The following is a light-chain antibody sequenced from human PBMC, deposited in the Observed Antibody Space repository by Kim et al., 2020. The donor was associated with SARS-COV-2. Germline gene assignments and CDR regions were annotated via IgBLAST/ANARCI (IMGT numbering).Light chain of an antibody. CDR3: QQYDDWPPCT. V-gene: IGKV3-15*01. CDR2: GAS. J-gene: IGKJ1*01. CDR1: QSVSSN. Sequence: SPGETATLSCRAIQSVSSNVAWYQQKPGQAPRLLIYGASTRATGIPARFSGSGSGTDFTLTISSLQSEDFAVYHCQQYDDWPPCTFGQGTKVDIK.